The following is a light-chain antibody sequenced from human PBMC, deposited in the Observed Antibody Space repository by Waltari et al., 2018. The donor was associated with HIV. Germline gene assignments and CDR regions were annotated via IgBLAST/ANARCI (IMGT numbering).Light chain of an antibody. CDR3: QQSYTAPYI. J-gene: IGKJ2*01. CDR1: QIISRY. CDR2: YTS. V-gene: IGKV1-39*01. Sequence: DIQMTQSPSSLSASEGDRVTIACRASQIISRYLNWYQQKPGKAPNLLIYYTSNLQSGVPPRFSGSGSGTEFIFTISSLQPEDFATYYCQQSYTAPYIFGQGTKLEIK.